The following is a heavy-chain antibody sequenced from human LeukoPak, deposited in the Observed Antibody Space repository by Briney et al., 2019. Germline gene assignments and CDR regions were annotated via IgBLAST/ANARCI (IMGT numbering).Heavy chain of an antibody. Sequence: GESLKISCKGSEYSFSSHWIGWVRQMPGKGLEWMGIIHPGDSETRYSPSFQGQVNISADKSINTAYLQWSSLKASDTAMYYCARHARKLEYSSSWYLEWGQGTLVTVSS. CDR3: ARHARKLEYSSSWYLE. CDR1: EYSFSSHW. J-gene: IGHJ4*02. CDR2: IHPGDSET. D-gene: IGHD6-13*01. V-gene: IGHV5-51*01.